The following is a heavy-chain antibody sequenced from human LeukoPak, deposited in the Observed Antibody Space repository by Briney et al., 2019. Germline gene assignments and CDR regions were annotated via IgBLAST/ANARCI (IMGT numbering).Heavy chain of an antibody. J-gene: IGHJ4*02. CDR1: GFTFSSYW. CDR3: ARVSWDSSTWYYLDY. D-gene: IGHD6-13*01. Sequence: PGGSLRLSCAASGFTFSSYWMTWVRQAPGKGLEWVANIKQDGSEKYYVDSLKGRITISRDNAKNSLYLQMNSLGAEDTAVYYCARVSWDSSTWYYLDYWGQGTQVTVSS. CDR2: IKQDGSEK. V-gene: IGHV3-7*01.